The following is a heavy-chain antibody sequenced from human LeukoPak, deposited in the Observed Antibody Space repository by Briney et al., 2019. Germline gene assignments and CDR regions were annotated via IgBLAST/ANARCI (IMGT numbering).Heavy chain of an antibody. CDR1: GFTFSSYA. Sequence: GASLRLYCAASGFTFSSYAMSWVRQAPGKGLEWVSAISGSGGSTYYADSVKGRFTISRDNSKNTLYLQMNSLRAEDTAVYYCAKVEVLTVTPWYFDLWGRGTLVTVSS. J-gene: IGHJ2*01. CDR3: AKVEVLTVTPWYFDL. CDR2: ISGSGGST. V-gene: IGHV3-23*01. D-gene: IGHD4-17*01.